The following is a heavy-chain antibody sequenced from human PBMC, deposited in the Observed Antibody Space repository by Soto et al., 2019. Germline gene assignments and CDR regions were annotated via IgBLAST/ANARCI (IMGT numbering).Heavy chain of an antibody. CDR3: ARAVDTAMVGDYYYGMDV. V-gene: IGHV4-59*12. D-gene: IGHD5-18*01. J-gene: IGHJ6*02. CDR2: IYHSGST. Sequence: PSETLSLTCTVSGGSISSYYWSWIRQPPGKGLEWIGYIYHSGSTYYNPSLKSRVTISVDRSKNQFSLKLSSVTAADTAVYYCARAVDTAMVGDYYYGMDVWGQGTTVTVSS. CDR1: GGSISSYY.